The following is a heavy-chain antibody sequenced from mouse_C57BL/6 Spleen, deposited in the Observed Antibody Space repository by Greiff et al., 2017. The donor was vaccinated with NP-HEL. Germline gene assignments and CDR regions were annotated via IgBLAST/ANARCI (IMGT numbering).Heavy chain of an antibody. Sequence: VMLVESGAELARPGASVKLSCKASGYTFTGYGISWVKQRTGQGLEWIGEIYPRSGNTYYNEKFKGKATLTADKSSSTAYMELRSLTSEDSAVYFCARRATSGIDYWGQGTSLTVSS. D-gene: IGHD6-1*01. V-gene: IGHV1-81*01. J-gene: IGHJ4*01. CDR3: ARRATSGIDY. CDR2: IYPRSGNT. CDR1: GYTFTGYG.